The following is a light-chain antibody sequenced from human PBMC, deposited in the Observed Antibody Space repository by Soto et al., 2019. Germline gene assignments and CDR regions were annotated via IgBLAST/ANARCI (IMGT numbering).Light chain of an antibody. Sequence: QSALTQSPSASGSPGQSVTISCIGTSSDVGGYNYVSWYQHHPGKAPKLIIYEVTNRPSGVPDRFSGSRSGTTASLTVSGLQAEDEADYYCGSYAGGNTFVFGTGTQLTVL. V-gene: IGLV2-8*01. CDR3: GSYAGGNTFV. J-gene: IGLJ1*01. CDR2: EVT. CDR1: SSDVGGYNY.